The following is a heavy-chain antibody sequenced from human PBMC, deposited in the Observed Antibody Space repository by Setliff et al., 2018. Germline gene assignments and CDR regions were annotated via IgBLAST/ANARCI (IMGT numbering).Heavy chain of an antibody. Sequence: KPSETLSLTCTVSGGSVNSGYDNWNWLRQPAGKGLEWIGHINRRGSTNFSPSLKSRVTISLDTSKNQFSLNLTSVTAADTAVYYCARASSGWYSAYYYYMDAWGKGTTVTVS. CDR1: GGSVNSGYDN. V-gene: IGHV4-61*09. D-gene: IGHD6-19*01. CDR2: INRRGST. J-gene: IGHJ6*03. CDR3: ARASSGWYSAYYYYMDA.